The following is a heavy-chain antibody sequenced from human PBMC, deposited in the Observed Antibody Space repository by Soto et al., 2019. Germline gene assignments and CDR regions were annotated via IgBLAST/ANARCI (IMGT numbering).Heavy chain of an antibody. CDR2: IDWDDDK. CDR1: GFSLITHGIC. D-gene: IGHD3-3*01. J-gene: IGHJ4*02. V-gene: IGHV2-70*11. CDR3: ARTLSIRSDDFWSGYPGYYFDY. Sequence: SFRTLVNPTKTLTLTCTFSGFSLITHGICVSWIRQPPGKALGCLARIDWDDDKYYSTSLKTRLTISKDTSKNQVVLTMTNMDPVDTATYYCARTLSIRSDDFWSGYPGYYFDYWGQGTLVTVSS.